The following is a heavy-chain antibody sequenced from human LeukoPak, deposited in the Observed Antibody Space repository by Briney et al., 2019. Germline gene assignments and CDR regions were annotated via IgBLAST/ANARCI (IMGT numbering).Heavy chain of an antibody. D-gene: IGHD3-22*01. V-gene: IGHV3-30*18. CDR1: GFTFSSYG. Sequence: PGGSLRLSCAASGFTFSSYGRHWVRQAPGKGLEWVAVISYDGSNKYYADSVKGRFTISRDNSKNTLYLQMNSLRAEDTAVYYCAKDPNSSGYYYFDYWGQGTLVTVSS. CDR3: AKDPNSSGYYYFDY. J-gene: IGHJ4*02. CDR2: ISYDGSNK.